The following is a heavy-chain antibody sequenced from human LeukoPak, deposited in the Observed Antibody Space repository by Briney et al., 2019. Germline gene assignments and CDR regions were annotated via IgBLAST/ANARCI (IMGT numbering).Heavy chain of an antibody. CDR1: GGTFSSYA. CDR2: IIPIFGTA. CDR3: ARDSYYDILTDYKSHAFDI. V-gene: IGHV1-69*06. J-gene: IGHJ3*02. D-gene: IGHD3-9*01. Sequence: SVKVSCKASGGTFSSYAISWVRQAPGQGLEWMGGIIPIFGTANYAQKFQGRVTITADKSTSTAYMELSSLRSEDTAVYYCARDSYYDILTDYKSHAFDIWGQGTMVTVSS.